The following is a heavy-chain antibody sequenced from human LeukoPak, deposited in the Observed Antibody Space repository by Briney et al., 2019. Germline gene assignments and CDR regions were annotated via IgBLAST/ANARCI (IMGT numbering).Heavy chain of an antibody. D-gene: IGHD2/OR15-2a*01. V-gene: IGHV4-61*02. J-gene: IGHJ4*02. CDR2: ISTSGST. Sequence: PSETLSLTCTVSGGSISRGSYYWSWIRQPAGKGLEWIGRISTSGSTNYNPSLKSRVTISVDTSKNQFSLKLSSVTAADTAVYYCAREGAYGWPLLFDYWGQGTLVTVSS. CDR1: GGSISRGSYY. CDR3: AREGAYGWPLLFDY.